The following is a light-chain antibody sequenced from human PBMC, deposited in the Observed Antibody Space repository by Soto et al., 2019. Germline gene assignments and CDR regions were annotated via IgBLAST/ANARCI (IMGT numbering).Light chain of an antibody. CDR1: QFIDSY. CDR2: DAS. V-gene: IGKV3-11*01. CDR3: QQRSNLPPT. Sequence: EIVLTQSPATLSLSPGERANLSCRASQFIDSYLAWYRQIPGQAPRLLIYDASNRATGIPDRFSGGGSGTDFTLTTSSLEPEDFAVYYCQQRSNLPPTFGQGTRLEIK. J-gene: IGKJ5*01.